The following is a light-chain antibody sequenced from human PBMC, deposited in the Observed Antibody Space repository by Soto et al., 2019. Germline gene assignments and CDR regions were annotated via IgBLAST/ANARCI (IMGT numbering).Light chain of an antibody. J-gene: IGKJ2*02. CDR3: QQPDSYPCT. CDR1: QGFSNS. CDR2: AAS. V-gene: IGKV1-9*01. Sequence: DIQLTQSPSFLSASVGDRVTITCRASQGFSNSLAWYQQKPGKAPKLLIYAASTLQSGVPSRFGGSGSGTEFTLTISSLQPEDFATYYCQQPDSYPCTFGQGTKLEIK.